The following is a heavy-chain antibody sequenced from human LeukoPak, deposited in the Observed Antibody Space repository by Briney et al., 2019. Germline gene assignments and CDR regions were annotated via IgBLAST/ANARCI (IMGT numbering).Heavy chain of an antibody. V-gene: IGHV4-4*07. Sequence: SETLSLTCTVSGGSISSYYWSWVRQRAGQGLELIGRSYTSGSTNNNPSLKSRVPISVDKSKNKFSLKLSSVTAADTAVYYCARGRSTVGYFDYWGQGTLVTVSS. CDR2: SYTSGST. CDR1: GGSISSYY. D-gene: IGHD4-23*01. J-gene: IGHJ4*02. CDR3: ARGRSTVGYFDY.